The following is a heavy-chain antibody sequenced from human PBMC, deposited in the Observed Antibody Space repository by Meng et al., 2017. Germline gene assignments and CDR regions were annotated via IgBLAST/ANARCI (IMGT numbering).Heavy chain of an antibody. CDR1: GFTFSDYY. D-gene: IGHD2-15*01. Sequence: GESLKISCATSGFTFSDYYMSWIRQAPGKGLEWVSYISSSGSTIYYADSVKGRITISRDNAKNSLYLQMNSLRAEDTAVYYCARATLYCSGGSCSSYWGEGTLIAASS. CDR3: ARATLYCSGGSCSSY. J-gene: IGHJ4*02. V-gene: IGHV3-11*01. CDR2: ISSSGSTI.